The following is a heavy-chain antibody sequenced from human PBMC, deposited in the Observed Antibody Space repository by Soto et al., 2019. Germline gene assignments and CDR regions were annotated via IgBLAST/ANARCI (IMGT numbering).Heavy chain of an antibody. J-gene: IGHJ4*02. CDR1: GGTFSSYA. D-gene: IGHD3-22*01. CDR2: IIPIFGTA. Sequence: SVKVSCKASGGTFSSYAISWVRQAPGQGLEWMGGIIPIFGTANYAQKFQGRVTITADESTSTAYMELSSLRSEDTAVYYCARDAADSSGYYPTYYFDYWGQGTLVTVSS. V-gene: IGHV1-69*13. CDR3: ARDAADSSGYYPTYYFDY.